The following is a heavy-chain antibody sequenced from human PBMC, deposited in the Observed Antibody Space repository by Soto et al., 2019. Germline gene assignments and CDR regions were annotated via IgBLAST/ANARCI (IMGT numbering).Heavy chain of an antibody. V-gene: IGHV3-74*01. CDR3: AIAPTWFGESSFDY. D-gene: IGHD3-10*01. J-gene: IGHJ4*02. CDR2: INSDGSST. Sequence: XESLRLYFAASGFTVSSYCMHGVRQAPGKGLVWVSRINSDGSSTSYADSVKGRFTISRDNAKNTLYLQMNSLRAEDTAVYYCAIAPTWFGESSFDYWAQRTLVTVPS. CDR1: GFTVSSYC.